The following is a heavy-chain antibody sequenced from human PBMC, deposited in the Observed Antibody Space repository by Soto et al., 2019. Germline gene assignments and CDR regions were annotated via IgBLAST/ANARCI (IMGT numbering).Heavy chain of an antibody. CDR2: IYSGGST. Sequence: GGSLRLSCAASGFTVSSNDMSWVRQAPGKGLEWVSVIYSGGSTYYADSVKGRFTISRDNSKNTLYLQMNSLRAEDTAVYYCASRLGYCISTSCMDVWGQGTTVTVSS. V-gene: IGHV3-53*01. D-gene: IGHD2-2*01. J-gene: IGHJ6*02. CDR1: GFTVSSND. CDR3: ASRLGYCISTSCMDV.